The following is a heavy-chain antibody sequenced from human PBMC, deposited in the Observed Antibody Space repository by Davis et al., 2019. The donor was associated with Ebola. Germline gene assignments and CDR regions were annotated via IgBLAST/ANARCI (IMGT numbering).Heavy chain of an antibody. V-gene: IGHV1-69*13. Sequence: AASVKVSCKASGYTFTSYGISWVRQAPGQGLEWMGGIIPISGTTNYAQKFQDRVTITADEATSTAYMELSSLRSDDTAVFYCARGHSSFDHWGQGALVTVSS. CDR1: GYTFTSYG. CDR2: IIPISGTT. J-gene: IGHJ4*02. D-gene: IGHD6-13*01. CDR3: ARGHSSFDH.